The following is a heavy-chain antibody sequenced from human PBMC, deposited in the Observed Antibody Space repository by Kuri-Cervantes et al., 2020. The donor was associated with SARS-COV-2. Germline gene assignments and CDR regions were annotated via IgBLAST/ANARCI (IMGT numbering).Heavy chain of an antibody. D-gene: IGHD3-10*01. CDR2: ISETGGT. V-gene: IGHV4-59*01. CDR3: ARGTTPVYVSGPLWFHLDL. J-gene: IGHJ5*02. CDR1: GDSITIYY. Sequence: SETLSLTCTVYGDSITIYYWSWIRQSPGKGLEWIGYISETGGTNYNPSLKSRVTMSVDISKNQFSLKMNSVNAADTAVYYCARGTTPVYVSGPLWFHLDLWGQGTLVTVSS.